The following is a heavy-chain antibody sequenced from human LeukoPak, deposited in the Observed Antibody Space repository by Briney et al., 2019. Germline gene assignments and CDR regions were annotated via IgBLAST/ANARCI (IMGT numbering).Heavy chain of an antibody. Sequence: PSQTLSLTCTVSGGSISSGSYYWSWIRQPAGKGLEWIGRIYTSGSTNYNPSLKSRVTISVDTSKNQFSLELSSVTAADTAVYYCARGVYCTNGVCYYYYYYMDVWGKGTTVTVSS. CDR1: GGSISSGSYY. CDR2: IYTSGST. D-gene: IGHD2-8*01. V-gene: IGHV4-61*02. J-gene: IGHJ6*03. CDR3: ARGVYCTNGVCYYYYYYMDV.